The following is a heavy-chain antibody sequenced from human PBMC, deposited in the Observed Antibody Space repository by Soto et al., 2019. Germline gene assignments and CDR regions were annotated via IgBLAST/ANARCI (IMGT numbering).Heavy chain of an antibody. CDR1: GNTFTSYA. D-gene: IGHD5-12*01. V-gene: IGHV1-69*04. J-gene: IGHJ4*02. CDR3: ARSGVEMATNPGY. CDR2: INASIGTA. Sequence: SVTVSCKTSGNTFTSYAIHWVRQAPGQRLEWMKRINASIGTANYAQKFQGRVTITADKSTSTAYMELSSLRSEDTAVYYCARSGVEMATNPGYWGQGTLVTVS.